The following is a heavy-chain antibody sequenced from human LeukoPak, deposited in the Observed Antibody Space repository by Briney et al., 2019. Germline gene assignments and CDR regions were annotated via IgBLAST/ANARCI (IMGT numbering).Heavy chain of an antibody. J-gene: IGHJ4*02. D-gene: IGHD3-10*01. CDR2: ISSVSGYI. CDR3: AKDISGSGNYYFDY. CDR1: GFTFSDYS. Sequence: GGSLRLSCAASGFTFSDYSMNWVRQAPGRGLEWVSFISSVSGYIYYADSVKGRFTISRDNAKNSLYLQMNSLRAEDTALYYCAKDISGSGNYYFDYWGQGTLVTVSS. V-gene: IGHV3-21*04.